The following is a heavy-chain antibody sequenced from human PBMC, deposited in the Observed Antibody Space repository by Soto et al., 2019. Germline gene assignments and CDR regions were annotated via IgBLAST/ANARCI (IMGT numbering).Heavy chain of an antibody. D-gene: IGHD6-13*01. Sequence: SETLSLTCTVSGGSISSYYWSWIRQPPGKGLEWIGYIYYSGSTNYNPSLKSRVTISVDTSKNQFSLKLSSVTAADTAVYYCARDLGYSTWFDPWGQGTLVTVSS. CDR2: IYYSGST. J-gene: IGHJ5*02. V-gene: IGHV4-59*01. CDR1: GGSISSYY. CDR3: ARDLGYSTWFDP.